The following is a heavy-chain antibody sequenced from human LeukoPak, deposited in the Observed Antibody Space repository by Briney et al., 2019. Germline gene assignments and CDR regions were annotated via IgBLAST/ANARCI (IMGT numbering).Heavy chain of an antibody. CDR3: AKDTMRTTYYFDY. Sequence: GGSLRLSCAASGFTFSSYAMSWVRQAPGKGLEWVAFIRYDGSNKYYADSVKGRLTISRDNSKNTLYLQINSLRAEDTAVYYCAKDTMRTTYYFDYWGQGTLVTVSS. CDR1: GFTFSSYA. V-gene: IGHV3-30*02. J-gene: IGHJ4*02. D-gene: IGHD4-11*01. CDR2: IRYDGSNK.